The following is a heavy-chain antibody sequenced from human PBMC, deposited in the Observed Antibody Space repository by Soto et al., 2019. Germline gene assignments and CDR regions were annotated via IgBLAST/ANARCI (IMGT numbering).Heavy chain of an antibody. CDR2: ISGSGGST. J-gene: IGHJ4*02. D-gene: IGHD4-17*01. Sequence: EVQLLESGGGLVQPGGSLRLSCAASGFTFSSYAMSWVRQAPGKGLEWVSAISGSGGSTYYADSVKGRFTISRDNXRNTLYLQMNSLRAEDTAVYYCAKSSGGGTVTTYYYWGQGTLVTVSS. V-gene: IGHV3-23*01. CDR1: GFTFSSYA. CDR3: AKSSGGGTVTTYYY.